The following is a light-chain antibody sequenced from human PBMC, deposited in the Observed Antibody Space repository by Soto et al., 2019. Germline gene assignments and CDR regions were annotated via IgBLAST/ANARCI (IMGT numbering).Light chain of an antibody. Sequence: QSVLTQPPSASGTPGQRVTISCSGSSSNIGSNTVNWYQQLPGTAPKLLIYSNNQRPSGVPDRFSGSKSGTSASLAISGLQSEAEADYYCAAWDDSLNGPSVFGTGTKVTVL. J-gene: IGLJ1*01. V-gene: IGLV1-44*01. CDR2: SNN. CDR3: AAWDDSLNGPSV. CDR1: SSNIGSNT.